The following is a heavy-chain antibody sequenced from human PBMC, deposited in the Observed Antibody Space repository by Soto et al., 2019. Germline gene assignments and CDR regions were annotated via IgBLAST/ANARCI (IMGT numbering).Heavy chain of an antibody. V-gene: IGHV1-18*01. D-gene: IGHD6-13*01. CDR2: ISAYNGNT. CDR3: ARKTYSSSWSYYYYRMDV. CDR1: GYTFTSYG. Sequence: ASVKVSCKASGYTFTSYGISWVRQAPGQGLEWMGWISAYNGNTNYAQKLQGRVTMTTDTSTSTAYMELRSLRSDDTAVYYCARKTYSSSWSYYYYRMDVWGQGTTVTVSS. J-gene: IGHJ6*02.